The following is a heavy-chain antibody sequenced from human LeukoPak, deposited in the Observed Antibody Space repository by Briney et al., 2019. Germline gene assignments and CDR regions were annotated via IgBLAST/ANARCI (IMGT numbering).Heavy chain of an antibody. D-gene: IGHD3/OR15-3a*01. V-gene: IGHV4-34*01. CDR2: INHSGST. J-gene: IGHJ4*02. CDR1: GGSFSGYY. Sequence: SETMSLTCAVYGGSFSGYYWSWIRQPPGKGLEWIGEINHSGSTNYNPSLKSRVTISVDTSKNQFSLKLSSVTAADTAVYYCARQTGSGLFILPGGQGTLVTVSS. CDR3: ARQTGSGLFILP.